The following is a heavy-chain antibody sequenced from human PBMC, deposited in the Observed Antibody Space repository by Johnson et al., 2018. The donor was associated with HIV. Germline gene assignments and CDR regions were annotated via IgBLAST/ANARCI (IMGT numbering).Heavy chain of an antibody. CDR1: GFTFSSYG. V-gene: IGHV3-30*02. Sequence: QVQLVESGGGVVQPGGSLRLSCEASGFTFSSYGMHWVRQAPGKGLEWVAFRRYDGSNKYYADSVKGRFTISRDNSKNTLYLQMNSLRAEDTAVYYCARAGAVGFDAFDIWGQGTMVTVSS. J-gene: IGHJ3*02. CDR2: RRYDGSNK. CDR3: ARAGAVGFDAFDI. D-gene: IGHD6-19*01.